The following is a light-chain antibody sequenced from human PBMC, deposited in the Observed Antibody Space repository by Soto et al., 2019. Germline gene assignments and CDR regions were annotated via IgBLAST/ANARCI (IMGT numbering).Light chain of an antibody. V-gene: IGLV1-47*01. Sequence: QSVLTQPPSASGTPGQRVTISCSVSSSNIGSNYVYWYQQLPGTAPKLLIYRDNQRTAGVSDRFSGSNSGSSASLAISGLRSEAEADYYCAGRDASLSDYVAFGGGTKLTVL. CDR1: SSNIGSNY. CDR2: RDN. CDR3: AGRDASLSDYVA. J-gene: IGLJ2*01.